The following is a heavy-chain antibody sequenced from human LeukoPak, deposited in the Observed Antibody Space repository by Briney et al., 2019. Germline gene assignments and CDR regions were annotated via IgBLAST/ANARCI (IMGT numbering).Heavy chain of an antibody. CDR3: ARESGPDIVLTLGRDAFDI. CDR1: GYTFTGYY. J-gene: IGHJ3*02. Sequence: ASVKVSCKASGYTFTGYYMHWVRQAPGQGLEWMGWINPNSGGTNYAQKFQGRVTMTRDTSISTAYMELSRLRSDDTAVYYCARESGPDIVLTLGRDAFDIWGQGTMVTVSS. CDR2: INPNSGGT. V-gene: IGHV1-2*02. D-gene: IGHD2-8*01.